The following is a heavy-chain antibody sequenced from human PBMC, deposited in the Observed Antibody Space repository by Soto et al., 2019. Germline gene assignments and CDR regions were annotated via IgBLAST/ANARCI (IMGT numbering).Heavy chain of an antibody. CDR3: ASERVAEMATGGYFDN. V-gene: IGHV1-69*01. CDR2: IIPLFGTP. CDR1: GGTFSDLA. J-gene: IGHJ4*02. Sequence: QVHLVQSGAEVKKPGSSVKVSCKTSGGTFSDLAFSWVRQAPRQGLEWVGGIIPLFGTPNYAREFQGRVSISADESSNTVYMELRSPRSEDTAVYYCASERVAEMATGGYFDNWGQGTLVTVSS. D-gene: IGHD5-12*01.